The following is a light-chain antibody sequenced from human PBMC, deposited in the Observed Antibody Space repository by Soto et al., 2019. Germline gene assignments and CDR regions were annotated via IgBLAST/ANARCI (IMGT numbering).Light chain of an antibody. CDR2: DAS. CDR3: QQRSNWPLT. V-gene: IGKV3-11*01. Sequence: EIVMTQSPATLSVSPGERATLSCRASQSVSRYLAWYQQKPGQAPRLLIYDASNRATGIPARFSGGGSGTDFTLTISSLEPEDFAVYYCQQRSNWPLTFGPGTKVDIK. CDR1: QSVSRY. J-gene: IGKJ3*01.